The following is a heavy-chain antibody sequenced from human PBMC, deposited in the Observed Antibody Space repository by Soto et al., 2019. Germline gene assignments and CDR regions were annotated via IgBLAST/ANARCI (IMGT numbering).Heavy chain of an antibody. CDR2: ISYDGNNK. D-gene: IGHD2-15*01. V-gene: IGHV3-30-3*01. Sequence: ESGGGVVQPGRSLRLSCAASRFTFSSDAMYWVRQAPGKGLEWVAVISYDGNNKYYADSVKGRFTISRDNSKNTLYLQMNSLRDEDTVVYYCARAGCDGGSCYTLVGLRHGMDVWGQGTTVTVSS. J-gene: IGHJ6*02. CDR1: RFTFSSDA. CDR3: ARAGCDGGSCYTLVGLRHGMDV.